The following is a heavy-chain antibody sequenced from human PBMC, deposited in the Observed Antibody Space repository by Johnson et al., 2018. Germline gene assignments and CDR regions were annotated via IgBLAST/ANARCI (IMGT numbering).Heavy chain of an antibody. CDR1: GFTFDDYA. CDR3: AKTPILYYDASGYFDY. Sequence: VQLVQSGGGLVQPGRSLRLSCAASGFTFDDYAMHWVRQAPGKGLEWVSGISWNSGTIGYADSVKGRFTISRYNAKNSLYLHMNSLRIEDTAVYYCAKTPILYYDASGYFDYWGQGTLATVSS. V-gene: IGHV3-9*01. J-gene: IGHJ4*02. D-gene: IGHD3-16*01. CDR2: ISWNSGTI.